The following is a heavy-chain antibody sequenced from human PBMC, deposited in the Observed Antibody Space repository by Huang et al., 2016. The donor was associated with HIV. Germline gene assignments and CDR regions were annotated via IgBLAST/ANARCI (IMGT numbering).Heavy chain of an antibody. CDR1: GYTVSELS. V-gene: IGHV1-24*01. Sequence: QVQLVESGAELKKPGASVRGSCKVSGYTVSELSLHWVRQAPEKGLEWMGGFGPEEGETIYVQRLQGRVTMTEDTATDTAYMELSSLRPEDTAVYYCATSTPDVGAGVLRSAFDIWGQGTMVTVSS. CDR3: ATSTPDVGAGVLRSAFDI. D-gene: IGHD2-15*01. J-gene: IGHJ3*02. CDR2: FGPEEGET.